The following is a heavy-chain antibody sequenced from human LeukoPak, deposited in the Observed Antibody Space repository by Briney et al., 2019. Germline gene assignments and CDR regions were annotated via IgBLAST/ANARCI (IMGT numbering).Heavy chain of an antibody. D-gene: IGHD5-24*01. CDR3: AKDVGEVRWSLDF. CDR2: ISYDGSNK. J-gene: IGHJ4*02. Sequence: GTSLRLSCAVSGFTVSKYGMHWVRQAPGKGLEWVAVISYDGSNKYYSDSVKGRFTIPRDNSKNTLYLQMNSLRADDTAAYYCAKDVGEVRWSLDFWGQGTLVTVSS. V-gene: IGHV3-30*18. CDR1: GFTVSKYG.